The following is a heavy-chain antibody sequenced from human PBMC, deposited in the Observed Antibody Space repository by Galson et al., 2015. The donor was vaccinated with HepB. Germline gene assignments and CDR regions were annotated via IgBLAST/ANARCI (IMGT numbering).Heavy chain of an antibody. CDR3: ARTYSNYEYYFDY. D-gene: IGHD4-11*01. Sequence: SLRLSCAASGFTVSSNYMSWVRQAPGKGLEWVSVIYSGGSTYYADSVKGRFTISRHNSKNTLYLQMNSLRAEDTAVYYCARTYSNYEYYFDYWGQGTLVTVSS. CDR2: IYSGGST. J-gene: IGHJ4*02. V-gene: IGHV3-53*04. CDR1: GFTVSSNY.